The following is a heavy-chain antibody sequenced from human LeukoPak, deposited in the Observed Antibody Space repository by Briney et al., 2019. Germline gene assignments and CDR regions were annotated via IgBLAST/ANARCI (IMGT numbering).Heavy chain of an antibody. V-gene: IGHV4-59*01. CDR3: ARGLGFYDYVWGSHRYTPYYFDY. CDR2: IYYSGYT. D-gene: IGHD3-16*02. J-gene: IGHJ4*02. Sequence: SETLSLTCIVSGGSISSYYWNWIRQPPGKGLAWIGYIYYSGYTNYNPSLKSRVTISVDTSKNQFSLKLSSATAADTAVYYCARGLGFYDYVWGSHRYTPYYFDYWGQGTLVTASS. CDR1: GGSISSYY.